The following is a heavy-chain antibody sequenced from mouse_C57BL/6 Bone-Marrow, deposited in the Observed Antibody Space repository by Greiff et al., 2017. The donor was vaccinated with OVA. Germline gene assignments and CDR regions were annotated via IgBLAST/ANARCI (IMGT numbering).Heavy chain of an antibody. CDR3: TRCYYSNFYYAMDY. CDR2: IYPGNSDT. CDR1: GYTFTSYW. J-gene: IGHJ4*01. V-gene: IGHV1-5*01. Sequence: DVQLQESGTVLARPGASVKMSCKTSGYTFTSYWMHWVKQRPGQGLEWIGAIYPGNSDTSYNQKFKGKAKLTAVTSASTAYMELSSLTNEDSAVYYCTRCYYSNFYYAMDYWGQGTSVTVSS. D-gene: IGHD2-5*01.